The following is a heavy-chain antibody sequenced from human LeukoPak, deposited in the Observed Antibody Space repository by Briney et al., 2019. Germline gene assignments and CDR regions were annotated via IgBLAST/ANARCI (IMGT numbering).Heavy chain of an antibody. CDR3: ARRQTGDWGGFDY. CDR1: GYSFTNYW. J-gene: IGHJ4*02. V-gene: IGHV5-51*01. D-gene: IGHD7-27*01. Sequence: GEALKISWKGSGYSFTNYWIGWVRPMPGKGVEWVGIIYLGESDTRYSPSFQGQVTISADKSISTAYLQWNSLKASDTAMYYCARRQTGDWGGFDYWGQGTLVTVSS. CDR2: IYLGESDT.